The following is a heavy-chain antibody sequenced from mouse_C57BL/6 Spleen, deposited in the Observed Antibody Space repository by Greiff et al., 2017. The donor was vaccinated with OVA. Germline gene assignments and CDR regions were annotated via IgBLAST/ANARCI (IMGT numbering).Heavy chain of an antibody. CDR3: ARDYGYLDYYAMDY. J-gene: IGHJ4*01. V-gene: IGHV1-26*01. CDR1: GYTFTDYY. D-gene: IGHD2-2*01. Sequence: VQLQQSGPELVKPGASVKISCKASGYTFTDYYMTWVKQSHGKSLEWIGDINPNNGGTSYNQKFKGKATLTVDKSSSTAYMELRSLTSEDSAVYYCARDYGYLDYYAMDYWGQGTSVTVSS. CDR2: INPNNGGT.